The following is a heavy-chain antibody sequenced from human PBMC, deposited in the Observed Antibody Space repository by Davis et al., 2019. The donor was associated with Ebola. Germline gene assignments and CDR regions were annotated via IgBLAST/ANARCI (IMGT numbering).Heavy chain of an antibody. J-gene: IGHJ6*04. V-gene: IGHV5-10-1*04. CDR1: GYSFTSYW. Sequence: KVSCKGSGYSFTSYWISWVRQMPGKGLEWMGRIDPSDSYTNYSPSFQGRVTISADKSISTAYLEWSSLRASDTAMYYCARSQDRITWKQYYGMDVWGNGTTVTVSS. CDR3: ARSQDRITWKQYYGMDV. CDR2: IDPSDSYT. D-gene: IGHD1-1*01.